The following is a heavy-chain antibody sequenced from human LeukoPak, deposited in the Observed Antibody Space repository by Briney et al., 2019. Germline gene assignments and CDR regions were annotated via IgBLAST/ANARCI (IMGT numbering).Heavy chain of an antibody. CDR3: ARDPPQWLILPYNY. V-gene: IGHV1-2*02. CDR2: INPKTGVT. J-gene: IGHJ4*02. Sequence: ASVKVSCTVYGYTFTCYIMHWVRQAPGQGLEWMGWINPKTGVTHYTQQFQGRVSMTRETSSSTAFMELSGLRSDDTAVYYCARDPPQWLILPYNYWGQGTLVTVSS. CDR1: GYTFTCYI. D-gene: IGHD3-16*01.